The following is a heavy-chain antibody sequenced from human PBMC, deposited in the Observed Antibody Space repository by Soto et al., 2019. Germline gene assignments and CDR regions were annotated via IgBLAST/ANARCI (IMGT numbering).Heavy chain of an antibody. CDR1: GFTFSDFA. CDR3: AKEGYIDGDYVPLCD. CDR2: ISDSDETT. Sequence: EVQLLESGEGLAQPGGSLRLSCAGSGFTFSDFAMAWVRQAPGKGLEWVSAISDSDETTFYADSVKGRFTISRDTSKNKLYLQMNSLRAEDTAIYFCAKEGYIDGDYVPLCDWGQGILVTVSS. D-gene: IGHD4-17*01. J-gene: IGHJ4*02. V-gene: IGHV3-23*01.